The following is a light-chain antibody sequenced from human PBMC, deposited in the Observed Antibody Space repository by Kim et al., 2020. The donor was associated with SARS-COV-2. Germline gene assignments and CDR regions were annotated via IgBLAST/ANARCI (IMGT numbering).Light chain of an antibody. V-gene: IGKV3-11*01. CDR2: DAS. J-gene: IGKJ5*01. CDR3: QQRSSWPIT. CDR1: QSVSSY. Sequence: EIVLTQSPATLSLSPGERATLSCRASQSVSSYLAWFQQKPGQAPRLFIHDASNRATGIPGTFSGSGSGTGFTLTISSLALHYCQQRSSWPITFGQGTRLEIK.